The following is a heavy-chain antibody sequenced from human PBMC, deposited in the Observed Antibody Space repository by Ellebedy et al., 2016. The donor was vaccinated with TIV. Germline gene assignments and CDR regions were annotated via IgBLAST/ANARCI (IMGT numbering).Heavy chain of an antibody. D-gene: IGHD1-26*01. CDR2: IIPILGTA. Sequence: AASVKVSCKASGGTLSSYAISWVRQAPGHGLEWMGRIIPILGTANYAQKFQGRVTITADKSTSTAYMELSSLRSEDTAVSFCARPEGVVGATLDYWGQGTLVTVSS. CDR3: ARPEGVVGATLDY. V-gene: IGHV1-69*04. J-gene: IGHJ4*02. CDR1: GGTLSSYA.